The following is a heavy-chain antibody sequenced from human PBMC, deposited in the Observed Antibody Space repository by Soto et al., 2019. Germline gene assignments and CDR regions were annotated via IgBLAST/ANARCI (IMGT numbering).Heavy chain of an antibody. V-gene: IGHV1-2*02. CDR1: GYTFTAYS. Sequence: QVQLVQSGAEVKEPGDSVRVSCEASGYTFTAYSIHWVRQAPGQGLEWMGWINPKFGDTTYAQDFQGRVSMTRDMSISTVYMELSRLTSDDTAIYYCARNMDYYYGRGSGNGHGVWGQGTTVTVFS. CDR3: ARNMDYYYGRGSGNGHGV. J-gene: IGHJ6*02. CDR2: INPKFGDT. D-gene: IGHD3-10*02.